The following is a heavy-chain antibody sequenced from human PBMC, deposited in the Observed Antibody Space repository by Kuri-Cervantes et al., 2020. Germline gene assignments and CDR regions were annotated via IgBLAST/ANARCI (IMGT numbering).Heavy chain of an antibody. CDR3: AKERRIHCYDSSGYPLDY. J-gene: IGHJ4*02. D-gene: IGHD3-22*01. CDR1: GFTFSSYG. Sequence: GESLKISCAASGFTFSSYGMHWVRQAPGKGPEWVAVISYDGSNKYYADSVKSRFAISRDNSKNTLYLQMNSLRAEDTAVYYCAKERRIHCYDSSGYPLDYWGQGTLVTVSS. V-gene: IGHV3-30*18. CDR2: ISYDGSNK.